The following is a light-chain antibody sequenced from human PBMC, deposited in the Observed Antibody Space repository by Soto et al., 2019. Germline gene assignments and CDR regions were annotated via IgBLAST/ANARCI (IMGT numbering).Light chain of an antibody. V-gene: IGKV1-39*01. CDR2: AAS. CDR3: EPSYRTLMWYT. Sequence: DIQMTQSPSSLSASVGDRVTITCRASQSISSYLNWYQQKPGKAPKLLIYAASNLQSGFPLRCSGSGSGTDFTLTISSLQPEDFATCCCEPSYRTLMWYTFGQGTKLEIK. J-gene: IGKJ2*01. CDR1: QSISSY.